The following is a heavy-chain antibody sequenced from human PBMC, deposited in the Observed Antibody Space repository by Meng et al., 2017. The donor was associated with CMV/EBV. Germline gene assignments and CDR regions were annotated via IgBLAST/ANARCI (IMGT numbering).Heavy chain of an antibody. J-gene: IGHJ5*02. V-gene: IGHV4-61*02. CDR1: GGSISSGSYY. CDR2: IYTSGST. D-gene: IGHD1-1*01. CDR3: AREAFKVLFFPFDP. Sequence: VQLQGSGPRLVKPSQTLSLTCTVSGGSISSGSYYWSWIRTPAGKGLEWIGRIYTSGSTNYNPSLKSRVTISVDTSKNQFSLKLSSVTAADTAVYYCAREAFKVLFFPFDPWGQGTLVTVSS.